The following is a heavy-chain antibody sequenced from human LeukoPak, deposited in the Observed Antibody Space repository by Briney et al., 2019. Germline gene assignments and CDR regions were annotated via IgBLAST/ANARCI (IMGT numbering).Heavy chain of an antibody. J-gene: IGHJ4*02. D-gene: IGHD2-8*01. Sequence: GGSLRLSCGASGLTFSSYSMHWVRQAPGKGLEWVSYIGSSGNYIYYADSVKGRFTISRDNAQNSLYLQMISLRGEDTAFDYYARDLSQGATTNTNGYFDYWGQGALVTVSS. CDR2: IGSSGNYI. CDR3: ARDLSQGATTNTNGYFDY. V-gene: IGHV3-21*04. CDR1: GLTFSSYS.